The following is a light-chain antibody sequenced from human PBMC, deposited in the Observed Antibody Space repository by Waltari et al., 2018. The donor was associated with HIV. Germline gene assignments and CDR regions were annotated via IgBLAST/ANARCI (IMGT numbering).Light chain of an antibody. V-gene: IGLV1-44*01. CDR2: SNN. Sequence: QSELTQPASVSGTPGQTVTFSCSGGRSNIGSNTVNWYRQFPGAAPKPLIYSNNQRPSGVPDRFSGSKSGTSASLAISGLQSGDEADYYCAALDDSLNVYLFGPGTKATVL. CDR3: AALDDSLNVYL. CDR1: RSNIGSNT. J-gene: IGLJ1*01.